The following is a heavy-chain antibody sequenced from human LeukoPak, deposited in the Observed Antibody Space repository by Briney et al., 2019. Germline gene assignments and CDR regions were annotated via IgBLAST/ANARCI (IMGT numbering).Heavy chain of an antibody. J-gene: IGHJ4*02. CDR1: GGSISSYY. CDR3: ARAGSGSYAGNFDS. Sequence: SETLSLTCTVSGGSISSYYWSWIRQPPGKGLEWIGNIYYSGSTNYNPSLESRVTISVDTSKNQFSLKLSSVTAADTAIYFCARAGSGSYAGNFDSWGQGTLVTVSS. D-gene: IGHD1-26*01. CDR2: IYYSGST. V-gene: IGHV4-59*01.